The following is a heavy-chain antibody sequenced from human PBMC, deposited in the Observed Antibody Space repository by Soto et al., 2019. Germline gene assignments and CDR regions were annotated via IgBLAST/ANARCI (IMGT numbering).Heavy chain of an antibody. CDR2: INPNSGDT. CDR1: GYIFTGYY. V-gene: IGHV1-2*04. J-gene: IGHJ4*02. D-gene: IGHD6-19*01. Sequence: ASVKVSCKASGYIFTGYYMHWVRQAPGQGLEWMGWINPNSGDTNYTQKFQGWVTMTRDTSISTAYMELCRLRSDDTAVYYCATSRISIAVAGETEYYFDYWGQGTLVTV. CDR3: ATSRISIAVAGETEYYFDY.